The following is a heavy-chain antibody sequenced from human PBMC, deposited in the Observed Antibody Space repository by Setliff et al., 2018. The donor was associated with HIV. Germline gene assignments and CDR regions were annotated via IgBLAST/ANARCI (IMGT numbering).Heavy chain of an antibody. J-gene: IGHJ4*02. V-gene: IGHV4-34*01. CDR2: INHSGST. CDR3: VRVPDY. CDR1: GGSFSGYY. Sequence: PSETLSLTCAVYGGSFSGYYWSWIRQPPGKGLEWIGEINHSGSTNYNPSLKSRVTISVDTSKNQFSLKVNSVTAADTAVYYCVRVPDYWGPGTLVTVSS.